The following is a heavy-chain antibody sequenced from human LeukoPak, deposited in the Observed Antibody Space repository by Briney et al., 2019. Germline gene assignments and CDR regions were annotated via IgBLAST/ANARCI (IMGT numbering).Heavy chain of an antibody. CDR1: GFTFCSNL. CDR2: ITSSGGST. CDR3: AKVSGSNPNFYFDY. Sequence: GGSLRLSCAASGFTFCSNLMRWVRQAPGKGLEWVSSITSSGGSTYYADSVKGRFTISRDNSKNTLYLQMNSLRAEDTAVYYCAKVSGSNPNFYFDYWGQETLVTVSS. J-gene: IGHJ4*02. V-gene: IGHV3-23*01. D-gene: IGHD1-26*01.